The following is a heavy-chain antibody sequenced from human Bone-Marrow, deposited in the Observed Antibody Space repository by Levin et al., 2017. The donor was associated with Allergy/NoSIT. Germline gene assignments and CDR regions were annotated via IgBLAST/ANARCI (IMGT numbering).Heavy chain of an antibody. CDR1: AFSFSDFS. Sequence: GGSLRLSCAASAFSFSDFSMHWVRQAPGKGLEWVAVISYDGFNKYYRDSVKGRFIISRDNSKNTLYLQMDSLRAEDTAVYYCVRERDGDFGGNGFDIWGQGTVVTVSS. CDR2: ISYDGFNK. V-gene: IGHV3-30*04. D-gene: IGHD4-17*01. CDR3: VRERDGDFGGNGFDI. J-gene: IGHJ3*02.